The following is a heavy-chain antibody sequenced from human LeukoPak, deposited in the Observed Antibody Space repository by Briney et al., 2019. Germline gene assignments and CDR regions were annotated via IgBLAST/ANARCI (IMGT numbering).Heavy chain of an antibody. Sequence: GGSLRLSCAASGFTFSSYWMSWFRQAPGKGLEWVANIKQDGSEKYYVDSVKGRFTISRDNAKNSLYLQMNSLRAEDTAVYYCARGQYYYDSSGYSDAFDIWGQGTMVTVSS. CDR1: GFTFSSYW. V-gene: IGHV3-7*03. CDR2: IKQDGSEK. J-gene: IGHJ3*02. D-gene: IGHD3-22*01. CDR3: ARGQYYYDSSGYSDAFDI.